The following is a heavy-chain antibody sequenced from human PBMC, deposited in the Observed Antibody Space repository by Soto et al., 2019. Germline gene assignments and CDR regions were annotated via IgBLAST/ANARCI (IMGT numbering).Heavy chain of an antibody. CDR2: INPSGGST. CDR1: GYTFSTYY. D-gene: IGHD4-4*01. J-gene: IGHJ4*02. CDR3: ARYDYNGYYFDY. Sequence: PSVKVSCKASGYTFSTYYMHWVRQAPGQGYEWMGIINPSGGSTTYAQKFQGRVTMTRDTSTTTVYMELSSLKSEDTAVYYCARYDYNGYYFDYWGQGTLVTVSS. V-gene: IGHV1-46*01.